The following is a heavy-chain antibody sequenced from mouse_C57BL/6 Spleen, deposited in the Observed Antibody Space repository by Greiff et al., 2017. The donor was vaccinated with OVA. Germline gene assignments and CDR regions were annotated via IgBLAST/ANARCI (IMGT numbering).Heavy chain of an antibody. CDR1: GYSFTSYY. CDR2: IYPGSGNT. V-gene: IGHV1-66*01. D-gene: IGHD1-1*01. CDR3: ASRYYGSSYYAMDY. Sequence: VQLQQSGPELVKPGASVKISCKASGYSFTSYYIHWVKQRPGQGLEWIGWIYPGSGNTKYNEKFKGKATLTADTSSSTSYMQLSSLTSEDSAVYYGASRYYGSSYYAMDYWGQGTSVTVSS. J-gene: IGHJ4*01.